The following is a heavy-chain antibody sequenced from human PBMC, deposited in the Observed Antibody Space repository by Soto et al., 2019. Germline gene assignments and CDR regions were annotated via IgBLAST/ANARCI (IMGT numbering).Heavy chain of an antibody. D-gene: IGHD2-2*01. V-gene: IGHV4-30-2*01. CDR3: ARGDIVVEPAAMFFDY. J-gene: IGHJ4*02. CDR2: IYHSGST. Sequence: SETLSLTCAVSGGSISSCVYSWSWIRQPPGKGLEWIGYIYHSGSTYYNLSLRSRVTISVDRSKNQFSLILSSVTAADTAVYYCARGDIVVEPAAMFFDYWGQGTLVTVSS. CDR1: GGSISSCVYS.